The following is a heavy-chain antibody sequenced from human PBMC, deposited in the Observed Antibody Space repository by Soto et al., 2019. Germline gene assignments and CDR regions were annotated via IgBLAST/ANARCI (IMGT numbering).Heavy chain of an antibody. CDR2: IYHSGST. CDR3: ARDLGTVPDNWFDP. CDR1: SGSISSSNW. D-gene: IGHD1-1*01. J-gene: IGHJ5*02. V-gene: IGHV4-4*02. Sequence: SETLSLTCAVSSGSISSSNWWSWVRQPPGKGLEWIGEIYHSGSTNYNPSLKSRVTISVDKSKNQFSLKLSSVTAADTAVYYCARDLGTVPDNWFDPWGQGTLVTVSS.